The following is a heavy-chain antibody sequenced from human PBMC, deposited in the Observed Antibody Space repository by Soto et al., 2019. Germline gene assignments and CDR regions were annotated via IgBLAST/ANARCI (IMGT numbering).Heavy chain of an antibody. CDR2: LWYDGINK. CDR3: ARDGNILTGYCDY. CDR1: GFSFSGYG. Sequence: GGSLRLSCAASGFSFSGYGMHWFRQAPGKGLEWVAVLWYDGINKYYADSVKGRFTISRDTSKNTLYLQMNSLRAEDTAVYYCARDGNILTGYCDYWGQGTLVTVSS. J-gene: IGHJ4*02. V-gene: IGHV3-33*01. D-gene: IGHD3-9*01.